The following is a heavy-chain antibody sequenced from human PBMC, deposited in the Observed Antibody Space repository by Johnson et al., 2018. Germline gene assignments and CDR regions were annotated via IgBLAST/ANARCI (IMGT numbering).Heavy chain of an antibody. Sequence: QVRLRESGPGLVKHSETLSLRCTVSGGSIRNRSFYWGWIRQPPEKGLEWIGSFYYSGSTNCNPSLKSRVTMSVDTSKNQFSLKLSSVTAADTAVYYCASYVDYAHKDWGQGTLVTVSS. D-gene: IGHD4-17*01. CDR1: GGSIRNRSFY. CDR2: FYYSGST. J-gene: IGHJ4*02. CDR3: ASYVDYAHKD. V-gene: IGHV4-39*07.